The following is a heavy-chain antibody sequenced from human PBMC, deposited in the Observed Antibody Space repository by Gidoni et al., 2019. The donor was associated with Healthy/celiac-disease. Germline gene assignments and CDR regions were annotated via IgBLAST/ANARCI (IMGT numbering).Heavy chain of an antibody. CDR1: GFPFSSYA. CDR3: ARARGGSYMPPDY. V-gene: IGHV3-30-3*01. J-gene: IGHJ4*02. D-gene: IGHD1-26*01. CDR2: ISYDGSNK. Sequence: QVQLVESGGGVVQRGRYLRLFCAASGFPFSSYAMHWVRQAPGKGLEWLAVISYDGSNKYYADSVKGRFTISRDNSKNTLYLQMNSLRAEDTAVYYCARARGGSYMPPDYWGQGTLVTVSS.